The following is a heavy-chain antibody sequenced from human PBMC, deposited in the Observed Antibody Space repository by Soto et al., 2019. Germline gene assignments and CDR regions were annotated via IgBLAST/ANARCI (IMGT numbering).Heavy chain of an antibody. V-gene: IGHV4-34*01. CDR2: INHSGST. D-gene: IGHD5-12*01. J-gene: IGHJ6*02. CDR1: GGSFSGYY. CDR3: ARRGTGYAYYYYYYGMDV. Sequence: SETLSLTCAVYGGSFSGYYWSWIRQPPGKGLEWIGEINHSGSTNYNPSLKSRVTISVDTSKNQFSLKLSSVTAADTAVYYCARRGTGYAYYYYYYGMDVWGQGTTVTVSS.